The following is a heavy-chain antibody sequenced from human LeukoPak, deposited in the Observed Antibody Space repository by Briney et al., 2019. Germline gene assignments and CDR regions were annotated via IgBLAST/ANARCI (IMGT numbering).Heavy chain of an antibody. Sequence: GGSLRLSCTASGFTFSNYWKSWVGQPPGKGREFVANIKADGRRIEYVDSVKGRFTTSRDNAKYSLYLHMISLRAEDTAVYYCARWRGSQSEFEYWGQGTLVTVAS. CDR3: ARWRGSQSEFEY. CDR1: GFTFSNYW. J-gene: IGHJ4*02. V-gene: IGHV3-7*01. D-gene: IGHD3-3*01. CDR2: IKADGRRI.